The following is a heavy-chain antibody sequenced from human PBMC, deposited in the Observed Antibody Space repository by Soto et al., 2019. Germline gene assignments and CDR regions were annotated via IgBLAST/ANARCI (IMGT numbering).Heavy chain of an antibody. CDR1: GFTFATYA. J-gene: IGHJ4*02. D-gene: IGHD3-10*01. CDR2: ISGSGSTT. CDR3: AKDRDALYYFDY. Sequence: GGSLRLSCAASGFTFATYAMNWVRQGPGKGLEWVSGISGSGSTTYYAASVKGRFTFSRDNSKNTLYLQMNSLRAEDTAVYYCAKDRDALYYFDYWGQGTLVTVSS. V-gene: IGHV3-23*01.